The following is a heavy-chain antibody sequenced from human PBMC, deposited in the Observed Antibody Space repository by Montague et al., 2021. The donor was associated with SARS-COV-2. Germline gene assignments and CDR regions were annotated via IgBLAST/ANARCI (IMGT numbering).Heavy chain of an antibody. CDR3: ARGSGWMGNAFDI. J-gene: IGHJ3*02. V-gene: IGHV4-59*01. CDR1: GGSISSYY. Sequence: SETLSLTCTVSGGSISSYYWSWIRQPPGKGLEWIGYIYYCGSTNYNPSLKSRVTISVDKSKNQFSLKLSSVTAADTAVYYCARGSGWMGNAFDIWGQGTMVTVSS. D-gene: IGHD6-19*01. CDR2: IYYCGST.